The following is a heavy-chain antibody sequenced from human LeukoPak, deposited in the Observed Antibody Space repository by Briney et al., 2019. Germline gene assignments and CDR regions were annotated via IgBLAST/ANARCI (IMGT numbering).Heavy chain of an antibody. CDR3: AREFPGTAMVPPFDY. CDR1: GFTFSSYS. D-gene: IGHD5-18*01. V-gene: IGHV3-21*01. J-gene: IGHJ4*02. CDR2: ISSSSSYI. Sequence: GGSLRLSCAASGFTFSSYSMNWVRQAPGKGLEWVSSISSSSSYIYYADSVKGRFTISRDNAKNSLYLQMNSLRAEDTAVYYCAREFPGTAMVPPFDYWGQGTLVTVSS.